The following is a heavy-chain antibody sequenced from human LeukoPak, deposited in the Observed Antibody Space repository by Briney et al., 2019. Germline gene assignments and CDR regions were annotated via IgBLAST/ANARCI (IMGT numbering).Heavy chain of an antibody. Sequence: PGGSLRLSCAASGFTFSSYGMHWVRQAPGKGQEWVAFIRYDGSNKYYADSVKGRFTISRDNSKNTLYLQMNSLRAEDTAVYYCAKEGVVVPAPGWFDPWGQGTLVTVSS. J-gene: IGHJ5*02. CDR3: AKEGVVVPAPGWFDP. V-gene: IGHV3-30*02. CDR1: GFTFSSYG. CDR2: IRYDGSNK. D-gene: IGHD2-2*01.